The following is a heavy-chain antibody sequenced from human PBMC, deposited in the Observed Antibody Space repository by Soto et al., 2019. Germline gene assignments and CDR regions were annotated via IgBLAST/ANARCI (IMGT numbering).Heavy chain of an antibody. CDR1: GFTFSSYS. CDR2: ISSSSSYI. Sequence: GGSLRLSCAASGFTFSSYSMNWVRQAPGKGLEWVSSISSSSSYIYYADSVKGRFTISRDNAKNSPYLQMNSLRAEDTAVYYCASGLEPQLRDYGGNSGGSDYWGQGTLVTVSS. J-gene: IGHJ4*02. V-gene: IGHV3-21*01. CDR3: ASGLEPQLRDYGGNSGGSDY. D-gene: IGHD4-17*01.